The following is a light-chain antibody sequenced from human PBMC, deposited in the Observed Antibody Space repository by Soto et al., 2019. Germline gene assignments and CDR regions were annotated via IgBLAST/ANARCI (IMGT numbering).Light chain of an antibody. J-gene: IGLJ1*01. V-gene: IGLV2-11*01. CDR1: SSDVGSYDY. CDR2: DVA. CDR3: CAYVARYSFV. Sequence: QSALTQPRSVSGSPGQSVTISCTGTSSDVGSYDYVSWYQQHPGMAPKLMIYDVAKRPSGVSDRFSGSKSGNTASLTISGLQAQDDAAYYCCAYVARYSFVLGNGTKVT.